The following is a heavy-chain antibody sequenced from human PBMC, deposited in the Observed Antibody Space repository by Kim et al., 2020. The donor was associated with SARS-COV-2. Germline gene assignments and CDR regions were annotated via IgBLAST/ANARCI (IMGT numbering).Heavy chain of an antibody. D-gene: IGHD2-2*01. CDR3: AKNVHVTSVSFLWYFDL. V-gene: IGHV3-23*01. CDR2: IFGSGRGT. Sequence: GGSLRLSCVASRFTFSSYAMTWVRQAPGKGLEWVSTIFGSGRGTYYADSVKGRFIVSRDNSKNTLYLQMNNLRADDTAIYYCAKNVHVTSVSFLWYFDLWGRGTSVTVSS. J-gene: IGHJ2*01. CDR1: RFTFSSYA.